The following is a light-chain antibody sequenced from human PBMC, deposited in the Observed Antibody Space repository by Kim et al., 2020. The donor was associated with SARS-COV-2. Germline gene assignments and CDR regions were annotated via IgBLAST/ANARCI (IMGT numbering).Light chain of an antibody. J-gene: IGLJ3*02. CDR3: AAWDDRLNGPV. CDR2: SDD. V-gene: IGLV1-36*01. Sequence: QSVLTQPPSVSEAPRQRVTISCSGSSSNIGNNAVNWYQQLPGKSPKLLIYSDDQLPSGVSDRFSASKSGTSASLAISGLQSEDEADYYCAAWDDRLNGPVFGGGTQLTVL. CDR1: SSNIGNNA.